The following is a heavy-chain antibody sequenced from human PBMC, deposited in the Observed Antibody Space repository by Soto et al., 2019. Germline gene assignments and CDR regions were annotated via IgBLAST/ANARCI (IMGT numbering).Heavy chain of an antibody. Sequence: SETLSLTCTVSGGYISSSSYYCGWIRQPPGKGLEWIGSIYYSGSTYYNPSLKSRVTISVDTSKNQFSLKLSSVTAADTAVYYCARHAISSGYYSYWGQGTLVTVSS. V-gene: IGHV4-39*01. D-gene: IGHD3-22*01. CDR3: ARHAISSGYYSY. J-gene: IGHJ4*02. CDR1: GGYISSSSYY. CDR2: IYYSGST.